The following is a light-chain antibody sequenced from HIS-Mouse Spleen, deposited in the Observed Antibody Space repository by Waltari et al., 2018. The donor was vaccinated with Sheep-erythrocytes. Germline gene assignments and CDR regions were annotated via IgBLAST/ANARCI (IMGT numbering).Light chain of an antibody. CDR1: ALPTKY. J-gene: IGLJ2*01. CDR2: EDI. V-gene: IGLV3-10*01. CDR3: YSTDSSGNGV. Sequence: SYELTQPPSVSVSPGQTARITCSGDALPTKYVSWYQQKSGQAPVLVIYEDIKRPSGIPERFSGSSSGTMATLTISGAQVEDEADYYCYSTDSSGNGVFGGGTKLTVL.